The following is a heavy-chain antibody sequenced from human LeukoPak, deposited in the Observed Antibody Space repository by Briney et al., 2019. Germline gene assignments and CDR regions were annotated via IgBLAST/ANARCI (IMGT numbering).Heavy chain of an antibody. V-gene: IGHV3-21*01. D-gene: IGHD1-26*01. J-gene: IGHJ6*03. Sequence: GGSLRLSCAASGFTFNNMNWVRQAPGKALEWVSSITSSGTYIFYADSVKGRFTISRDNAKNSLYLQMNSLGPEDTAVYYCARDPYSGNYGNYYYYYMDVWGKGTMVTISS. CDR1: GFTFNN. CDR3: ARDPYSGNYGNYYYYYMDV. CDR2: ITSSGTYI.